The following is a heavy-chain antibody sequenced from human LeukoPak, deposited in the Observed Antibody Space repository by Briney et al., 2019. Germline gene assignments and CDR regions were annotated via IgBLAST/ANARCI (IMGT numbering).Heavy chain of an antibody. CDR1: GFTFSSYA. CDR3: AKGYGSGSSRYYFDY. V-gene: IGHV3-23*01. D-gene: IGHD3-10*01. CDR2: ISGSGGST. Sequence: GGSLRLSCAASGFTFSSYAMSWVRQAPGKGLEWVSAISGSGGSTYYADSVKGRFTISRDNSKNTLYLQMNSLRAEDTAVYYCAKGYGSGSSRYYFDYWGQGTLVTVSA. J-gene: IGHJ4*02.